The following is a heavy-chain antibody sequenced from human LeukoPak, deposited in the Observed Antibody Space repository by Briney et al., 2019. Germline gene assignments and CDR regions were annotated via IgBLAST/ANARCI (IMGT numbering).Heavy chain of an antibody. V-gene: IGHV4-34*01. D-gene: IGHD2-2*02. CDR3: AEGYCSSTSCYTADFDY. CDR1: GGSFSGCY. J-gene: IGHJ4*02. CDR2: INHSGST. Sequence: SETLSLTCAVYGGSFSGCYWSWIRQPPGKGLEWIGEINHSGSTNYNPSLKSRVTISVDTSKNQFSLKLSSVTAADTAVYYCAEGYCSSTSCYTADFDYWGQGTLVTVSS.